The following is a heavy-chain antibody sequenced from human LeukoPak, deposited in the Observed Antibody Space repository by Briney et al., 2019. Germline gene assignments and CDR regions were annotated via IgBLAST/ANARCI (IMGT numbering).Heavy chain of an antibody. CDR1: GFTFSSYG. CDR2: IRSDGINK. D-gene: IGHD7-27*01. J-gene: IGHJ4*02. V-gene: IGHV3-30*02. CDR3: AKDWNWGLENY. Sequence: GGSLRLSCAASGFTFSSYGMHRVRQAPGKGLEWVAFIRSDGINKYADSVKGRFTISRDDSKNTLYLQMNSLRPEDTAVYYCAKDWNWGLENYWGQGTLVTVSS.